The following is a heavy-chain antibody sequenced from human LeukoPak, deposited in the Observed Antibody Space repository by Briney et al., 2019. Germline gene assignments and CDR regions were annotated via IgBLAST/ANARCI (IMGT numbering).Heavy chain of an antibody. V-gene: IGHV4-38-2*02. CDR1: GYSISSGYY. CDR3: ARLGGYCSSTSCYSAGFDP. Sequence: NSSETLSLTCTVSGYSISSGYYWGWIRQPPGKGLEWIGSIYHSGSTYYNPSLKSRVTISVDTSKNQFSLKLSSVTAADTAVYYCARLGGYCSSTSCYSAGFDPWGQGTLVTVSS. J-gene: IGHJ5*02. D-gene: IGHD2-2*01. CDR2: IYHSGST.